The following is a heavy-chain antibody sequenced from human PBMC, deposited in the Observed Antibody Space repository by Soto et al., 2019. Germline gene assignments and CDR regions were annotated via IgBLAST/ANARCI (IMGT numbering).Heavy chain of an antibody. J-gene: IGHJ4*02. Sequence: QVHLQESGPRLVKPSETLSLTCSVSGASISSNHWSWIRQRPGKGLEWIGCMYDSVTTTYASFFKGRATISIGASNNQSPLTLTSGTAADTAVYYWATNHAGGAGGARWGPGTLVIISS. CDR1: GASISSNH. CDR2: MYDSVTT. V-gene: IGHV4-59*01. CDR3: ATNHAGGAGGAR. D-gene: IGHD1-26*01.